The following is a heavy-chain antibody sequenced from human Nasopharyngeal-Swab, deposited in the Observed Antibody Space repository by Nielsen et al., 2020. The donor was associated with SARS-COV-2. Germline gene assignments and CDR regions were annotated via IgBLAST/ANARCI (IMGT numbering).Heavy chain of an antibody. CDR2: IDPSDSYT. D-gene: IGHD3-10*01. CDR3: AASRGPGSYYYGSGDQSMDV. J-gene: IGHJ6*02. Sequence: SLKISCKGSGYSFTSYWISWVRQMPGKGLEWMGRIDPSDSYTNYSPSFQGHVTISADKSISTAYLQWSSLKASDTAMYYCAASRGPGSYYYGSGDQSMDVWGQGTTVTVSS. V-gene: IGHV5-10-1*01. CDR1: GYSFTSYW.